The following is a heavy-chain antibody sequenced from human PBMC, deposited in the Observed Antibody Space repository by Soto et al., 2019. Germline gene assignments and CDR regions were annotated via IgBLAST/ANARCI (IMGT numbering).Heavy chain of an antibody. Sequence: PSETLSLNCTVSGGSISSYYWSWIRQPPGKGLEWIGYIYYSGSTNYNPSLKSRVTISVDTSKNQFSLKLSSVIAADTAVYYCARLRVGTMVRGVVFDYWGQGTLVTVSS. D-gene: IGHD3-10*01. CDR2: IYYSGST. J-gene: IGHJ4*02. CDR3: ARLRVGTMVRGVVFDY. V-gene: IGHV4-59*01. CDR1: GGSISSYY.